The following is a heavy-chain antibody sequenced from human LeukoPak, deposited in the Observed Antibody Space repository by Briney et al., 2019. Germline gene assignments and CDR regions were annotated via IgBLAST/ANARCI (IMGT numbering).Heavy chain of an antibody. V-gene: IGHV3-23*01. J-gene: IGHJ4*02. D-gene: IGHD3-22*01. CDR2: ISGGGGDT. Sequence: GGSLRLSCAASGFSFSSHVMHWVRQAPGKGLEWVSGISGGGGDTYYADSVKGRFTISRDNSKNTLNLRMDSLRAEDTALYYCAKDQNYESSGYYGGFDYWGQGTLITVSS. CDR3: AKDQNYESSGYYGGFDY. CDR1: GFSFSSHV.